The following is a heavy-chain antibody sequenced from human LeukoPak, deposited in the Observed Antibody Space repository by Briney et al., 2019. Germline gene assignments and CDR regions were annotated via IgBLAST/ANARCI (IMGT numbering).Heavy chain of an antibody. CDR3: ARGRMVARY. D-gene: IGHD2-15*01. Sequence: SETLSIICAVYGESVNNFYWNWLRQSPGKGLEWIGEVTQSGTANYNPSLKSRVTMSLDASKNQISLNLTSMTAADTAVYYCARGRMVARYWGQGTLVTVSS. CDR1: GESVNNFY. J-gene: IGHJ4*02. CDR2: VTQSGTA. V-gene: IGHV4-34*01.